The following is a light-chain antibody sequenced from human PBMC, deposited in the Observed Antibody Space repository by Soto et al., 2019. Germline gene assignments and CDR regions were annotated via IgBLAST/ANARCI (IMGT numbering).Light chain of an antibody. CDR2: DAS. CDR1: QGISSY. J-gene: IGKJ1*01. V-gene: IGKV1-9*01. Sequence: DIQLTQSPSFLSASVGDRVTITCRASQGISSYLAWYQQKPGKAPKLLIYDASSLESGVPSRFSGSGSGTEFTLSISSLQPDDFATYYCQQYHTYPRTFGQGTKVDIK. CDR3: QQYHTYPRT.